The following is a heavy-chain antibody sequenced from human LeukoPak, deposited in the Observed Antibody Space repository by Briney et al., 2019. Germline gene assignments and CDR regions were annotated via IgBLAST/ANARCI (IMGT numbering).Heavy chain of an antibody. J-gene: IGHJ4*02. CDR3: ARGKLRYFDWLFSPFDY. Sequence: PGGSLRLSCAASGFTFSSYSMNWVRQAPGKGLEWVSYISSSSTIYYADSVKGRFTISRDNAKNSLYLQMNNLRDGDTAVYYCARGKLRYFDWLFSPFDYWGQGTLVTVSS. V-gene: IGHV3-48*02. D-gene: IGHD3-9*01. CDR1: GFTFSSYS. CDR2: ISSSSTI.